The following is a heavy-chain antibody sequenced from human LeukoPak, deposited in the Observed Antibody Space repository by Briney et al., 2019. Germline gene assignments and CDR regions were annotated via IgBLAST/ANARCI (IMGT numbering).Heavy chain of an antibody. CDR2: IYTSGST. CDR3: ARDLTVATRNAFDI. D-gene: IGHD5-12*01. CDR1: GGSISSYY. V-gene: IGHV4-4*07. Sequence: PSETLSLTCTVSGGSISSYYWSWIRQPAGKGLEWIGRIYTSGSTHYNPSLKSRVTMSVDTAKNQFSLKLSSVTGADTAVYYWARDLTVATRNAFDIWGQGTMVTVSS. J-gene: IGHJ3*02.